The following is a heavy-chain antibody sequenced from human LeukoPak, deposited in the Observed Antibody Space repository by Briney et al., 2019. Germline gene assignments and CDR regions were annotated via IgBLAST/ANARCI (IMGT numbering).Heavy chain of an antibody. D-gene: IGHD1-7*01. CDR1: GYTFTGYY. V-gene: IGHV1-2*02. CDR2: INPNSGGT. Sequence: GSSVKVSCRASGYTFTGYYMHWVRPAPGQGLEWMGWINPNSGGTNYAQKFQGRVTMTRDTSISTAYMELSRLRSEDTAVYYCAREIRNSSDYWGQGTLVTVSS. CDR3: AREIRNSSDY. J-gene: IGHJ4*02.